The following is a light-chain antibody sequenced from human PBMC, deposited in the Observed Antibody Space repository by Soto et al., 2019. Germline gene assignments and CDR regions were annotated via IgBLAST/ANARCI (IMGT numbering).Light chain of an antibody. J-gene: IGKJ1*01. V-gene: IGKV1-6*01. Sequence: ALQMTQSPSSLSASVGDRVTITCRASQDIRTDLGWYQQKPGKAPKLLIYGATTLQSGVPSRFSGSGSGTDFTLIISGLQPEDFATYYCLQDYNYSRTFGQGTKVEVK. CDR1: QDIRTD. CDR2: GAT. CDR3: LQDYNYSRT.